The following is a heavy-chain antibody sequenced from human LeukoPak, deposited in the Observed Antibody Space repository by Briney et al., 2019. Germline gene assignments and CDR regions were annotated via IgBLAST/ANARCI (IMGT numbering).Heavy chain of an antibody. CDR1: GDSISSGGYY. CDR2: IYNSAST. D-gene: IGHD5-12*01. V-gene: IGHV4-31*03. Sequence: SQTLSLTCTVSGDSISSGGYYWSWIRQHPWKGLEWIGYIYNSASTYYNPSLRSRVSISIDTSKNQFSLRLSSVNVADTAVNYCARGVATNGNFDYWGQGSLVTVSS. CDR3: ARGVATNGNFDY. J-gene: IGHJ4*02.